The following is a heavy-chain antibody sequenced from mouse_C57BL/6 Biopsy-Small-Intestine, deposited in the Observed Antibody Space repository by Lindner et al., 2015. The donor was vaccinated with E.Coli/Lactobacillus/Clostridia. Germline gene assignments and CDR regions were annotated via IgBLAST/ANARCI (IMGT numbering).Heavy chain of an antibody. V-gene: IGHV1S135*01. CDR1: GYTFTGYN. Sequence: VQLQESGPELVKPGASVKVSCKASGYTFTGYNMHWVKQSHGKSLEWIGFIDPYNGATSYNQKFKGKATLTVDKSFSTAYMQLNSLTSEDSAVYYCAREDRSGYYAMDYWGQGTSVTVSS. D-gene: IGHD3-2*01. CDR2: IDPYNGAT. J-gene: IGHJ4*01. CDR3: AREDRSGYYAMDY.